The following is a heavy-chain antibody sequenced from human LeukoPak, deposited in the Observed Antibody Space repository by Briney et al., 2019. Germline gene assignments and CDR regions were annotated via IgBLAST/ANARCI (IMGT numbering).Heavy chain of an antibody. Sequence: PGGSLRLSCAASGFTFSSCWMHWVRQVPGKGLVWVSGLNTDGRSTSYADSVKGRFTISRDNAKNTLYLQMNSLRAEDTAVYYCYGANAEHWGQGTLVTASS. CDR3: YGANAEH. J-gene: IGHJ1*01. V-gene: IGHV3-74*01. CDR1: GFTFSSCW. CDR2: LNTDGRST. D-gene: IGHD4-23*01.